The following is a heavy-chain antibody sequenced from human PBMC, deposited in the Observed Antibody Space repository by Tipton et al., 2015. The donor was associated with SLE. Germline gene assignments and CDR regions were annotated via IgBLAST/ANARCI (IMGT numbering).Heavy chain of an antibody. CDR3: AGDSSGSYYDRGGYYQLANRHFYL. J-gene: IGHJ4*02. Sequence: TLSLTCTVSGDSITSITRTNWWSWVRQPPGKGLEWIGEIFHSGSTNYRPSLKSRVTISLDTSRSQFSLRLSSVTAADTAVYYCAGDSSGSYYDRGGYYQLANRHFYLWGRGILVSVSS. V-gene: IGHV4-4*02. D-gene: IGHD3-22*01. CDR2: IFHSGST. CDR1: GDSITSITRTNW.